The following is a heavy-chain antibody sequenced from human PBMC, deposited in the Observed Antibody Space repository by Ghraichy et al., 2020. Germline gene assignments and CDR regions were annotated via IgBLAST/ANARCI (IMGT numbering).Heavy chain of an antibody. V-gene: IGHV4-30-4*01. CDR1: GGSISSGDYY. CDR3: ARGRVVYYYYGMDV. J-gene: IGHJ6*02. CDR2: IYYSGST. D-gene: IGHD3-3*01. Sequence: SQTLSLTCTVSGGSISSGDYYWSWIRQPPGKGLEWIGYIYYSGSTYYNPSLKSRVTISVDTSKNQFSLKLSSVTAADTAVYYCARGRVVYYYYGMDVWGQGTTVTVSS.